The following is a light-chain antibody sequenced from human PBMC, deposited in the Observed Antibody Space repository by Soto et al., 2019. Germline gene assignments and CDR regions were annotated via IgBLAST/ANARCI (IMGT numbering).Light chain of an antibody. CDR1: QSVSSSY. CDR3: QQYGSSPLT. CDR2: GAS. V-gene: IGKV3-20*01. Sequence: EIVLTQSPGTLSLSPGERATLSCRSSQSVSSSYLAWYQQKPGQAPRLLIYGASSRGTGNPDRFSGSESGTDFALTISRLEPEDFAVYYCQQYGSSPLTFGGGTKVEIK. J-gene: IGKJ4*01.